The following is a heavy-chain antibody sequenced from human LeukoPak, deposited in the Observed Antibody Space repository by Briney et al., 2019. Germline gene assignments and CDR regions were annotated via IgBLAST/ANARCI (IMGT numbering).Heavy chain of an antibody. D-gene: IGHD6-13*01. CDR2: ISSRSSII. CDR1: GFTFSSDS. Sequence: PGGSLRLSCAASGFTFSSDSMNWVRQAPGKGLEWISYISSRSSIIYNADSVKGRFTISRDNAKNSLYLQMNSLRAEDTAVYYCASPGSSWYGEDAFDIWGQGTMVTVSS. J-gene: IGHJ3*02. V-gene: IGHV3-48*04. CDR3: ASPGSSWYGEDAFDI.